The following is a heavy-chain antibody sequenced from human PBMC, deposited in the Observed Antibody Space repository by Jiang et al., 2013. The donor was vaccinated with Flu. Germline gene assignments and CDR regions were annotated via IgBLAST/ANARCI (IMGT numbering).Heavy chain of an antibody. CDR1: GGSISSDNW. Sequence: GSGLVKPSGTLSLTCAVSGGSISSDNWWSWVRQPPGKGLEWIGEIYHIGSTNYNPSLKSRVTISVDESKNQFSLRLNSVTAADTAVYYCARFSPGATRYVEFWGQGTLVTVSS. J-gene: IGHJ4*02. V-gene: IGHV4-4*02. D-gene: IGHD1-26*01. CDR2: IYHIGST. CDR3: ARFSPGATRYVEF.